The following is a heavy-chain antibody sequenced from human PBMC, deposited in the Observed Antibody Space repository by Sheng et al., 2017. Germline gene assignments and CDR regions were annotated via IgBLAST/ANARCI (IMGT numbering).Heavy chain of an antibody. Sequence: QVQLQESGPGLVKPSETLSLTCTVSGGSISSYYWSWIRQPPGKGLEWIGYIYYSGSTNYNPSLKSRVTISVDTSKNQFSLKLSSVTAADTAVYYCARGNSGLGYYYYYGMDVVGPRDHGHRLL. J-gene: IGHJ6*02. CDR3: ARGNSGLGYYYYYGMDV. D-gene: IGHD2-15*01. CDR1: GGSISSYY. CDR2: IYYSGST. V-gene: IGHV4-59*01.